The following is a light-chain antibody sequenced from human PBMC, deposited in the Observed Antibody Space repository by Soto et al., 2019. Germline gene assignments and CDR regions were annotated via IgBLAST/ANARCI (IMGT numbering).Light chain of an antibody. CDR2: DAS. V-gene: IGKV1-5*01. Sequence: DIQMTQSPSTLSASVGDRVTITCRASQSISSWLVWYQQKPGKAPKLLIYDASSLESGVPSRFSGSGSGTEFTLTISSLQPDDFATYYCQQYDSYSLLTFGGGTKVEIK. CDR3: QQYDSYSLLT. J-gene: IGKJ4*01. CDR1: QSISSW.